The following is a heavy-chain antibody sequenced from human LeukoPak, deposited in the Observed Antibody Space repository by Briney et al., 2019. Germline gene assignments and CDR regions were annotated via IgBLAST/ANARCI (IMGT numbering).Heavy chain of an antibody. CDR2: ISSDGSKN. V-gene: IGHV3-30*18. CDR3: VKGLVQTTMSYSVDY. Sequence: GGSLRLSGAASGFTFTNAMHWVRQTPGKGLEWVALISSDGSKNIYADPVKGRFTVSRDNSKNTLYLQMNSLRAEDTAVYYCVKGLVQTTMSYSVDYWGQGALVTVSS. D-gene: IGHD1-1*01. J-gene: IGHJ4*02. CDR1: GFTFTNA.